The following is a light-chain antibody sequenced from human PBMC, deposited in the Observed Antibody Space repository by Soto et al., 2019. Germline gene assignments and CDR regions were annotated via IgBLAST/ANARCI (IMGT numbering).Light chain of an antibody. CDR1: SSDVGSYNY. J-gene: IGLJ1*01. Sequence: SVLTQPASVSWSPGQSITISCTGTSSDVGSYNYVSWYQQHPGKAPKLMIYEVSDRPSGISSRFSGSKSGNTASLTISGLQTEDEADYYCSSYTSSSTLFGTGTKGTVL. CDR3: SSYTSSSTL. CDR2: EVS. V-gene: IGLV2-14*01.